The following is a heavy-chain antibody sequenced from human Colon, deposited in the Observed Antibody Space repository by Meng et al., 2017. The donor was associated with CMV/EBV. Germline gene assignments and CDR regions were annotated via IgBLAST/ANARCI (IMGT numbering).Heavy chain of an antibody. D-gene: IGHD2-2*01. CDR1: GGSIGSSNCY. V-gene: IGHV4-39*07. CDR3: ARTCTSSSYDS. J-gene: IGHJ4*02. CDR2: IHYGGAT. Sequence: SETLSLTCTVSGGSIGSSNCYWGWIRQAPGKGLEWIGTIHYGGATYYNPSLKRRLTISVDTSKNPFSLKLSSVTAADTAVYYCARTCTSSSYDSWGQGTLVTVSS.